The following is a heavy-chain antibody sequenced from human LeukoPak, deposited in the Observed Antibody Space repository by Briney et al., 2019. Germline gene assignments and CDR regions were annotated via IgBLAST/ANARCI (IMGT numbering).Heavy chain of an antibody. V-gene: IGHV4-34*01. Sequence: PSETLSLTCAVYGGSFSGYYWSWIRQPPGRGLDCIGEVNHRGSTNYNPSLKSRVTISIDTSKKQFSLKVTSVTAADTAVYYCARVQYYDISGVDYWGQGTLVTVSS. J-gene: IGHJ4*02. D-gene: IGHD3-9*01. CDR1: GGSFSGYY. CDR2: VNHRGST. CDR3: ARVQYYDISGVDY.